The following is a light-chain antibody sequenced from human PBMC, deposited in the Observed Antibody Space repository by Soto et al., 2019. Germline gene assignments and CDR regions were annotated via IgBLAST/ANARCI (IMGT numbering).Light chain of an antibody. CDR2: EGS. CDR3: CSYAGSSTSVV. CDR1: SSDVGRYNL. J-gene: IGLJ2*01. V-gene: IGLV2-23*01. Sequence: QSVLTQPASVSGSPGQSITISCTGTSSDVGRYNLVSWYQQHPGKAPKLMIYEGSKRPSGVSNRFSGSKSGNTASLTISGLQAEDEADYYCCSYAGSSTSVVFGGVTKLTVL.